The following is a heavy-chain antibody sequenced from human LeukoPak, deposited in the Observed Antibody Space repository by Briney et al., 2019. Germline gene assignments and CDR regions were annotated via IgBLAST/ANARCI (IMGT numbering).Heavy chain of an antibody. V-gene: IGHV4-30-2*01. CDR3: ARGLGSLLGGHAFDI. CDR1: GGSISSGGYS. J-gene: IGHJ3*02. Sequence: SQTLSLTCAISGGSISSGGYSWSWIRQPPGKGLEWIGYIYHSGSTYYNPSLKGRVTISVDRSKNQFSLKLSSVTAADTAVYYCARGLGSLLGGHAFDIWGQGTMVTVSS. D-gene: IGHD1-26*01. CDR2: IYHSGST.